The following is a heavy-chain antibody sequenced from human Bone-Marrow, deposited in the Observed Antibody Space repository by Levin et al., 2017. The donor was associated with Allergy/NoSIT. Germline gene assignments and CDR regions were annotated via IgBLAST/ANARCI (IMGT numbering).Heavy chain of an antibody. V-gene: IGHV3-30-3*01. CDR1: GFTFSTYS. Sequence: LSLTCAASGFTFSTYSLHWVRQAPGKGLEWVALITYDGSRKYYADSMEGRFSISRDNTKNTVYLQMNSLRAEDTAVYYCAREEQVLDLFDSWGQGTLVTVSS. J-gene: IGHJ4*02. CDR3: AREEQVLDLFDS. D-gene: IGHD1-26*01. CDR2: ITYDGSRK.